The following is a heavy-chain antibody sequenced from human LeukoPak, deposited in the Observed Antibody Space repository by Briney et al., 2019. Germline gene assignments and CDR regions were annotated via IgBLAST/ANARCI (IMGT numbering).Heavy chain of an antibody. CDR3: AKDSLGFGELLSRDDAFDI. D-gene: IGHD3-10*01. CDR1: GFTFDDYA. V-gene: IGHV3-9*01. J-gene: IGHJ3*02. Sequence: GGSLRLSCAASGFTFDDYAMHWVRQAPGKGLEWVSGISWNSGSIGYADSVKGRFTISRDNAKNSLYLQMNSLRAEDTALYYCAKDSLGFGELLSRDDAFDIWGQGTMVTVSS. CDR2: ISWNSGSI.